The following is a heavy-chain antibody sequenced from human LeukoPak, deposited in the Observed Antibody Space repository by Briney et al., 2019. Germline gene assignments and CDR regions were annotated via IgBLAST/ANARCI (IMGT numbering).Heavy chain of an antibody. J-gene: IGHJ4*02. V-gene: IGHV3-30*02. Sequence: GGSLRLSCAASGFTFSSYGMHWVRQAPGKGLEWVAFIRYDGSYKYYADSVKGRFTISRDNSKNTLYLQMNSLRAEDTAVYYCARDSGSGSYSGYWGLGTLVTVSS. CDR1: GFTFSSYG. CDR2: IRYDGSYK. D-gene: IGHD3-10*01. CDR3: ARDSGSGSYSGY.